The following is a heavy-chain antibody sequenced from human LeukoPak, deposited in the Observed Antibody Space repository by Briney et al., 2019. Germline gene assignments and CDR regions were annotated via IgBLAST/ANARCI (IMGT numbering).Heavy chain of an antibody. CDR1: GYSISSGYY. CDR3: ARPYYYGSGTVPGAFDI. D-gene: IGHD3-10*01. Sequence: PSGTLSLTCTVSGYSISSGYYWGWIRPPPGKGLEWIGSIYHSGSSYYNPSLKSRVTISVDTCKNQFSLKLSSVTAADTAVYYCARPYYYGSGTVPGAFDIWGQGTMVTVSS. CDR2: IYHSGSS. J-gene: IGHJ3*02. V-gene: IGHV4-38-2*02.